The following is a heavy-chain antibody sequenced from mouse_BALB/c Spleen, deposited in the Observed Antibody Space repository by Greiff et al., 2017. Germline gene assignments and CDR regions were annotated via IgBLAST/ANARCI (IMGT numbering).Heavy chain of an antibody. CDR2: INPYNGDT. J-gene: IGHJ4*01. D-gene: IGHD1-1*01. Sequence: DVKLQESGPELVKPGASVKISCKASGYSFTGYFMNWVMQSHGKSLEWIGRINPYNGDTFYNQKFKGKATLTVDKSSSTAHMELRSLASEDSAVYYCARELLRYAMDYWGQGTSVTVSS. V-gene: IGHV1-20*02. CDR3: ARELLRYAMDY. CDR1: GYSFTGYF.